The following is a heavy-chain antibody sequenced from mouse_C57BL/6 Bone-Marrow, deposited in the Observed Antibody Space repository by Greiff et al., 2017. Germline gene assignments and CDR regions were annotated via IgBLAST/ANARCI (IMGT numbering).Heavy chain of an antibody. V-gene: IGHV1-81*01. Sequence: VQLVESGAELARPGASVKLSCKASGYTFTSYGISWVKQRTGQGLEWIGEIYPRSGNTYYNEKFKGKATLTADKSSSTAYMELRSLTSEDSAGYFCARWGLRRFAYWGQGTLVTVSA. CDR3: ARWGLRRFAY. CDR2: IYPRSGNT. D-gene: IGHD2-4*01. J-gene: IGHJ3*01. CDR1: GYTFTSYG.